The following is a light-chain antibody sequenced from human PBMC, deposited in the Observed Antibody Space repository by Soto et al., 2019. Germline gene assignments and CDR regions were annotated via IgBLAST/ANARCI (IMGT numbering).Light chain of an antibody. J-gene: IGKJ4*01. CDR2: GAS. V-gene: IGKV3-20*01. Sequence: EIVLTQSPGTLSLSPGDRATLSCRASQSVTGTYLAWYQHKPGQAPRLLIYGASSRATGIPDRFSGSGSGTDFTLTISRLEPEDFAVYYCQQCGSSPLTFGGGTKVEI. CDR3: QQCGSSPLT. CDR1: QSVTGTY.